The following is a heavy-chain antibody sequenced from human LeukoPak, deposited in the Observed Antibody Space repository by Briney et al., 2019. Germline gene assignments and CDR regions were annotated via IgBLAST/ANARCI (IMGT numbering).Heavy chain of an antibody. CDR1: DYTFSSYG. V-gene: IGHV1-18*01. J-gene: IGHJ4*02. CDR3: ARGSRAAYDSSGYYYPYFDY. CDR2: ISAYNGNT. Sequence: ASVKVSCKASDYTFSSYGISWARQAPGQGLEWMGWISAYNGNTNHAQKFQGRVTMTTDTSTSTAYMELSSLRSEDTAVYYCARGSRAAYDSSGYYYPYFDYWGQGTLVTVSS. D-gene: IGHD3-22*01.